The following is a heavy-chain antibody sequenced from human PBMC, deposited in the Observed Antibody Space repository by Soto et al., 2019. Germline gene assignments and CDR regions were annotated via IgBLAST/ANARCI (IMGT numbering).Heavy chain of an antibody. Sequence: QVQLVESGGGVVQPGTSLRLSCAASGFTLSSYGMHWVRQAPGKGLEWVAVISYNGNNQYYADSVRGRFTISRDNSKSTLYLQMNSLRAEDTAVYYCAKDRGHLAVAAITGGGDLDKWGQGTVVTVSS. CDR1: GFTLSSYG. CDR3: AKDRGHLAVAAITGGGDLDK. V-gene: IGHV3-30*18. CDR2: ISYNGNNQ. J-gene: IGHJ3*02. D-gene: IGHD6-19*01.